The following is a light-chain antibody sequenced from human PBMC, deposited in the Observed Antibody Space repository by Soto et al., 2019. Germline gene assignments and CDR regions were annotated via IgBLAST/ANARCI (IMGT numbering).Light chain of an antibody. CDR2: RNN. J-gene: IGLJ3*02. V-gene: IGLV1-47*01. CDR1: SSNIGSNY. CDR3: AAWDDSLSAPRV. Sequence: QSVLTQPPSASGTPGQRVTISCSGSSSNIGSNYVYWYQQLPGTAPKLLIYRNNQRPSGVPDRFSGSKSGTSASLAISGLRSVDEADYYCAAWDDSLSAPRVFGGGTKLTVL.